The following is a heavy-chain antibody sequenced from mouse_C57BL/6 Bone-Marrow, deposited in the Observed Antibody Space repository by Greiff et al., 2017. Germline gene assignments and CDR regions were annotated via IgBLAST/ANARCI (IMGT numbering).Heavy chain of an antibody. CDR3: ARDYGNPWFAY. Sequence: VQLQQSGPVLVKPGASVKMSCKASGYTFTDYYMNWVKQSHGNSLEWIGVINPYNGGTSYNQKFKGKATLTVDKSSSTAYMELNSLTSEDSAVYYCARDYGNPWFAYWGQGTLVTVSA. J-gene: IGHJ3*01. D-gene: IGHD2-1*01. CDR2: INPYNGGT. CDR1: GYTFTDYY. V-gene: IGHV1-19*01.